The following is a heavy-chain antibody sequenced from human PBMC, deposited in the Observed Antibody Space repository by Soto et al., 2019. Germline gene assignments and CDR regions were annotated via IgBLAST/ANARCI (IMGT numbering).Heavy chain of an antibody. CDR3: AKGAVGICSSTSCLYYFDY. J-gene: IGHJ4*02. CDR2: ISDSGST. V-gene: IGHV3-23*01. D-gene: IGHD2-2*01. Sequence: EVQVLESGGGLVQPGGSLRLSCVASGFTFSRYAMNWVRQAPGKGLEWVSTISDSGSTYYTYSVKGRFTISRDNSKNTLYLQMHNLRAEDTAVYYCAKGAVGICSSTSCLYYFDYWGQGTLVTVSS. CDR1: GFTFSRYA.